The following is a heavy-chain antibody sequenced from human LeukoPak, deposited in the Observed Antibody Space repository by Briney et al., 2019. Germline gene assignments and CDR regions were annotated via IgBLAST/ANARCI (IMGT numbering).Heavy chain of an antibody. D-gene: IGHD2-21*02. CDR2: FDPEDGET. J-gene: IGHJ4*02. Sequence: GASVKVSCKVSGYTLTELSMHWVRQAPGKGLEWMGGFDPEDGETIYAQKFQGRVTMTEDTSTDTACMELSSLRSEDTAVYYCATLALLEQGYCGGDCYLDYWGQGTLVTVSS. CDR1: GYTLTELS. CDR3: ATLALLEQGYCGGDCYLDY. V-gene: IGHV1-24*01.